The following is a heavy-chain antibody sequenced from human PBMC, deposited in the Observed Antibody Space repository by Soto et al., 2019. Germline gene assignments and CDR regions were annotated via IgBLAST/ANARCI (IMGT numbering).Heavy chain of an antibody. J-gene: IGHJ4*02. V-gene: IGHV3-74*01. CDR1: GFTFSSYW. D-gene: IGHD2-2*01. CDR2: INSDGSST. Sequence: EVQLVESGGGLVQPGGSLRLSCAASGFTFSSYWMHWVRQAPGKGLVWVSRINSDGSSTSYADSVKGRFTISRDNAKNTLYLQMNSLRAEDTAVYYCARGGYCSSTSCYPRWPFDYWGQGTLVTVSS. CDR3: ARGGYCSSTSCYPRWPFDY.